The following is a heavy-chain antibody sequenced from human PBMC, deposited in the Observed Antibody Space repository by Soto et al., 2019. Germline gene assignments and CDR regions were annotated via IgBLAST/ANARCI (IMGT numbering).Heavy chain of an antibody. J-gene: IGHJ5*02. CDR3: AREGGSSWYGVNWFDP. D-gene: IGHD6-13*01. CDR2: IWYDGSNK. V-gene: IGHV3-33*01. CDR1: GFTFSSYG. Sequence: QVQLVESGGGVVQPGRSLRLSCAASGFTFSSYGMHWVRQAPGKGLVWVAVIWYDGSNKYYADSVKGRFTISRDNSKNTLYLQMNSLRAEDTAVYYCAREGGSSWYGVNWFDPWGQGTLVTVSS.